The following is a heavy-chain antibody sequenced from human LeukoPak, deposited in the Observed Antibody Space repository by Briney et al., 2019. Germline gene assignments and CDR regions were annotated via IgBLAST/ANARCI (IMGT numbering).Heavy chain of an antibody. CDR2: INANGDST. J-gene: IGHJ3*02. CDR1: GFTFSTYR. V-gene: IGHV3-64*02. Sequence: GGSLRLSCVASGFTFSTYRMHWVRQAPEKGLEYVSGINANGDSTYYAESVKGTFTVSRDNSKNTLYLQMGSLRADDMAIYYCARELRYSSNTFDIWGQGTMVTVSS. D-gene: IGHD5-18*01. CDR3: ARELRYSSNTFDI.